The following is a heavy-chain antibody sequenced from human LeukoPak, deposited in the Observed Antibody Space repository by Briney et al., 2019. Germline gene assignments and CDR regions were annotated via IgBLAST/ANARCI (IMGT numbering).Heavy chain of an antibody. D-gene: IGHD6-6*01. CDR1: GYTLSELS. V-gene: IGHV1-24*01. Sequence: GASVKVSCKVSGYTLSELSMHWVRQAPGKGLQWMGGFDPEDDETIYAQKFQGRVTMTEDTSTDTAYMELSSLRSEDTAVYYCEGYLSSRSNGDYWGQGTLVTVSS. J-gene: IGHJ4*02. CDR3: EGYLSSRSNGDY. CDR2: FDPEDDET.